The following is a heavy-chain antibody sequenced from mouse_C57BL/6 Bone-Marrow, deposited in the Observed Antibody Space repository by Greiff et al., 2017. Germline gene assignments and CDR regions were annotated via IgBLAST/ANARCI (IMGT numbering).Heavy chain of an antibody. Sequence: VQLQQSGAELVRPGASVMLSCTASGFNIKDDYMHWVKQRPEQGLEWIGWIDPENGDTEYASKFQGKATITADTSSNTAYLQLSSLTSEDTAVYYCTNYGSSFYVDYWGQGTTLTVSS. CDR1: GFNIKDDY. V-gene: IGHV14-4*01. CDR3: TNYGSSFYVDY. D-gene: IGHD1-1*01. J-gene: IGHJ2*01. CDR2: IDPENGDT.